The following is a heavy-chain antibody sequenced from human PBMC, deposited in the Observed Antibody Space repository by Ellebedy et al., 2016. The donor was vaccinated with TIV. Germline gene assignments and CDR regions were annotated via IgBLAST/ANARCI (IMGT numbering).Heavy chain of an antibody. Sequence: GESLKISCAASRFSFSSYWMSWVRQAPGKGLEWVANINQLESERHYVDAVRGRFTISRDNARNSLFLQMNGLGVEDTAVYFCARDMAWGNERVVDAFDIWGHGTLVTVSS. CDR2: INQLESER. J-gene: IGHJ3*02. CDR1: RFSFSSYW. V-gene: IGHV3-7*01. CDR3: ARDMAWGNERVVDAFDI. D-gene: IGHD7-27*01.